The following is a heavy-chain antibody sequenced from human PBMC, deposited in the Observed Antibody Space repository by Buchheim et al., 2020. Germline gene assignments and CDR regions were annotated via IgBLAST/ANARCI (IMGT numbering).Heavy chain of an antibody. Sequence: QVQLVQSGAEVKKPGASVKVSCKASGYTFTSYYMHWVRQAPGQGLEWMGIINPSGGSTSYAQKFQGRVTMTRDTSTSTVYMELSSLRSEDTAVYYCARDYEVVATIGEYYYYYYGMDVWGQGT. J-gene: IGHJ6*02. D-gene: IGHD5-12*01. V-gene: IGHV1-46*01. CDR3: ARDYEVVATIGEYYYYYYGMDV. CDR1: GYTFTSYY. CDR2: INPSGGST.